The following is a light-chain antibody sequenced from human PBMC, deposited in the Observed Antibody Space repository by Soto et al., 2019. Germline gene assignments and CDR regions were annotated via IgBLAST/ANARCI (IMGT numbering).Light chain of an antibody. V-gene: IGKV1-5*03. CDR1: QDISDL. CDR2: KAS. Sequence: DIQMTQSPSTLSASVGDRVTITCRASQDISDLLAGYQQKPGKAPKLLIYKASSLESGVPSRFSGSGSWTEFTLTISSLQPDDFATFYSQQYETYRWTFGRGTKVEIK. CDR3: QQYETYRWT. J-gene: IGKJ1*01.